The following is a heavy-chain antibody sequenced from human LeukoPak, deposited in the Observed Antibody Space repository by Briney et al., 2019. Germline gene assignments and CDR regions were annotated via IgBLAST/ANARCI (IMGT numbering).Heavy chain of an antibody. Sequence: SETLSLTCAVYGGSFSGYYWSWIRQSPGKGLEWIGEINHSGSTNYNPSLKSRVTISVDTSKNQFSLKLSSVTAADTAVYYCASRSWNYYDSSGYFFDYWGQGTLVTVSS. CDR2: INHSGST. D-gene: IGHD3-22*01. J-gene: IGHJ4*02. V-gene: IGHV4-34*01. CDR1: GGSFSGYY. CDR3: ASRSWNYYDSSGYFFDY.